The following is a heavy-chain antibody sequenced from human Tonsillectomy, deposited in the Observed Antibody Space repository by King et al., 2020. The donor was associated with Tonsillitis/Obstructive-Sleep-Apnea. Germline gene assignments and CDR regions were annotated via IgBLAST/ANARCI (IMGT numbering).Heavy chain of an antibody. CDR1: GGSISSYY. CDR3: ARRFLDYDAFDI. Sequence: VQLQESGPGLVKPSETLSLTCTVSGGSISSYYWSWIRQPPGEGLEWIGYIYYRGSTNYNPSLKSRVTISVDTSKNQFSLKLSSVTAADTAVYYCARRFLDYDAFDIWGQGTMVTVSS. J-gene: IGHJ3*02. CDR2: IYYRGST. V-gene: IGHV4-59*01. D-gene: IGHD3-3*01.